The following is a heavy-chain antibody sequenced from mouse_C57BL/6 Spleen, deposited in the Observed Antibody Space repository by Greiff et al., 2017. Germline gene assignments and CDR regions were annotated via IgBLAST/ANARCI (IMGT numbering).Heavy chain of an antibody. J-gene: IGHJ4*01. CDR2: INPGSGGT. CDR1: GYAFTNYL. Sequence: VQPQQSGAELVRPGTSVKVSCKASGYAFTNYLIEWVKQRPGQGLEWIGVINPGSGGTNYNEKFKGKATLTADKSSSTAYMQLSSLTSEDSAVYFCAREDYGSSYDAMDYWGQGTSGTVSS. D-gene: IGHD1-1*01. CDR3: AREDYGSSYDAMDY. V-gene: IGHV1-54*01.